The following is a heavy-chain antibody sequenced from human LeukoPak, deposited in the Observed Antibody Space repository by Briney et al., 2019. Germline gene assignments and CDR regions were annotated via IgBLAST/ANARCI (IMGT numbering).Heavy chain of an antibody. CDR3: AGGGRRRAAN. J-gene: IGHJ4*02. V-gene: IGHV3-53*01. D-gene: IGHD3-16*01. CDR2: IYNTGET. Sequence: GGSLRLSCAASGFTVSNNYMGWVRQAPGEGLEWVSFIYNTGETYYEDSVKGRFNISRDNSKNTLYLQMNRLRAEGTAVYYCAGGGRRRAANWGQGTLVTVSS. CDR1: GFTVSNNY.